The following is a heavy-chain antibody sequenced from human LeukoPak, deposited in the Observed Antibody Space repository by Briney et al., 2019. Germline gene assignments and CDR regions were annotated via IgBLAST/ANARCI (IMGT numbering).Heavy chain of an antibody. D-gene: IGHD4-17*01. Sequence: SETLSLTCAVYGGSFSGYYWSWIRQPPGKGLEWIGEINHSGSTNYNPSLKSRVTISVDTSKNQFSLKLSSVTAADTAVNYCARGTMTTVTYYFGYWGQGTLVTVSS. CDR1: GGSFSGYY. CDR2: INHSGST. CDR3: ARGTMTTVTYYFGY. V-gene: IGHV4-34*01. J-gene: IGHJ4*02.